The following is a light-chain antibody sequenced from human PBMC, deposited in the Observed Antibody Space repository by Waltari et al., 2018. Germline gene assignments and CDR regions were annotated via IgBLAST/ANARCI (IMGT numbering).Light chain of an antibody. Sequence: QSVLTQPPSVSGAPGQRVTISCTGSSSNIGASYDVHWYQHLPGSAPKLLIHNNNNRPSGVPDRFSGSKSGTSASLAITGLQTEDEADYYCQSYDNSLSGSGVFGTGTKVTVL. CDR1: SSNIGASYD. CDR2: NNN. V-gene: IGLV1-40*01. CDR3: QSYDNSLSGSGV. J-gene: IGLJ1*01.